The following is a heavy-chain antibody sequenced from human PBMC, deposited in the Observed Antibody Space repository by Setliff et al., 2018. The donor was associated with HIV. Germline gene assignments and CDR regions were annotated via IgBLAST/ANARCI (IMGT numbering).Heavy chain of an antibody. CDR2: INYRGNT. Sequence: KPSETLSLTCSIFYGSINNHYWTWIRQPPGKGLEWIGYINYRGNTYYNPSVKSRVTISMDTSKNQFSLRLDSVTAADTAVYYCARVKRGLEWLPYGYFDYWGQGTLVTVSS. CDR1: YGSINNHY. V-gene: IGHV4-59*11. D-gene: IGHD3-3*01. CDR3: ARVKRGLEWLPYGYFDY. J-gene: IGHJ4*02.